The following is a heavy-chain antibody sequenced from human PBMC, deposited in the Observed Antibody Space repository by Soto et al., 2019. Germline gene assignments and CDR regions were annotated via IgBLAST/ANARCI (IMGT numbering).Heavy chain of an antibody. V-gene: IGHV1-69*13. D-gene: IGHD3-22*01. J-gene: IGHJ5*01. CDR2: IMPVFGTP. Sequence: SVNVSCKSSGATSNKYSLSWVRQAPGQGLEWMGGIMPVFGTPTYAQKFQGRVTITADESTNTFYMDLSSLRYEDTAVYYCARAFRYYFDTSGYYPFDSWGQGTLVTVSS. CDR1: GATSNKYS. CDR3: ARAFRYYFDTSGYYPFDS.